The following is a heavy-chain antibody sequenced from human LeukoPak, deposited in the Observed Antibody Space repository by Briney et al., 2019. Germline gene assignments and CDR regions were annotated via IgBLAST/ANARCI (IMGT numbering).Heavy chain of an antibody. V-gene: IGHV3-23*01. CDR3: GRVGGRSKAAKGDAFDI. J-gene: IGHJ3*02. CDR2: INGSGGST. D-gene: IGHD6-6*01. CDR1: GFTFSSCA. Sequence: PGGSLRLSCAASGFTFSSCAMSWVRQAPGKGLEWVSTINGSGGSTYYADSVKGRFTISRDNSKNTLYLQMNSLRAEDTAVYYCGRVGGRSKAAKGDAFDIWGQGTMVVVSS.